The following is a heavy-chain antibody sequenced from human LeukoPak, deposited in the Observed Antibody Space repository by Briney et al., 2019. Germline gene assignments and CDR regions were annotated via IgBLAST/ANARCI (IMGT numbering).Heavy chain of an antibody. V-gene: IGHV3-23*01. J-gene: IGHJ4*02. CDR1: GFTFSSSA. CDR2: ISGSGGST. CDR3: PKTGYSSSWFLFDY. Sequence: PGGSLRLSCAASGFTFSSSAMSWVRQAPGKGLEWVSAISGSGGSTYYADSVKGRFTISRDNSKNTLYLQMNSLRAEDTAVYYCPKTGYSSSWFLFDYWGQGTLVTVSS. D-gene: IGHD6-13*01.